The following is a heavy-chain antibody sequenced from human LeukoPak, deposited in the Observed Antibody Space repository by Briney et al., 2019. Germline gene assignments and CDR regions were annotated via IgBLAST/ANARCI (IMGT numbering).Heavy chain of an antibody. D-gene: IGHD2-2*02. V-gene: IGHV4-4*09. CDR1: GGAISSYY. CDR2: IYTSGST. CDR3: ARLSGGYCSSTSCYTGNYYYYYMDV. J-gene: IGHJ6*03. Sequence: SETLSLTCTVSGGAISSYYWSWIRQPPGKGLKWIGYIYTSGSTKYNPSLKSRVTISVDTSKNQFSLKLSSVTAADTAVYYCARLSGGYCSSTSCYTGNYYYYYMDVWGKGTTVTVSS.